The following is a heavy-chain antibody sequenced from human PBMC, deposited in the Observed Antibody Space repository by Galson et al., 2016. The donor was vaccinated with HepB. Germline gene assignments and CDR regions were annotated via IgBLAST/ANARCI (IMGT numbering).Heavy chain of an antibody. V-gene: IGHV3-7*01. CDR2: INQDGSEK. CDR1: GFTLSSHW. Sequence: SLRLSCAASGFTLSSHWMSWVRQAPGKGLEWVACINQDGSEKYYGDSVKGRFTISRDNSENSLYLQMSSLRAEDTSIYYWVKDRIAEWGQGTLVTVSS. D-gene: IGHD6-13*01. J-gene: IGHJ4*02. CDR3: VKDRIAE.